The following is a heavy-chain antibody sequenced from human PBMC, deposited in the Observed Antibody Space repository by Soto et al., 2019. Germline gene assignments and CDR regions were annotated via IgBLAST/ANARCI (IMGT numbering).Heavy chain of an antibody. CDR3: ARAGDSGYDYGEGGYYGMDV. D-gene: IGHD5-12*01. J-gene: IGHJ6*02. CDR1: GYTFTSYD. V-gene: IGHV1-8*01. Sequence: QVQLVQSGAEVKKPGASVKVSCKASGYTFTSYDINWVRQATGQGLEWMGWMNPNSGNTGYAQKFKGRVTMTRNTSISTAYMDLSRLRSDDTAVYYCARAGDSGYDYGEGGYYGMDVWGQGTTVTVSS. CDR2: MNPNSGNT.